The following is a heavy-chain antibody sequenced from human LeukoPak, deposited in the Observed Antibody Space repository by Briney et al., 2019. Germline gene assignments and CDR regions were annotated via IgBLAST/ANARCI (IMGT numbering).Heavy chain of an antibody. CDR2: IYYIGST. V-gene: IGHV4-59*11. D-gene: IGHD3-22*01. CDR3: ARLSHDGSGYRPDF. J-gene: IGHJ4*02. Sequence: SETLSLTCTVSGGSISSHYWSWIRQPPGKGLEWIGYIYYIGSTNYNPSLKSRVTISVDTSKNQFSLKLSSVTAADTAVYYCARLSHDGSGYRPDFWGQGTLVTVSS. CDR1: GGSISSHY.